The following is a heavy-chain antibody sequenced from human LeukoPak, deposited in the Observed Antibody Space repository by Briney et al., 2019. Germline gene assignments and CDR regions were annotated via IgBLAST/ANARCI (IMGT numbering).Heavy chain of an antibody. CDR1: GLTFSRYG. Sequence: PGGSLRLSCAASGLTFSRYGMHWVRQAPGKGLEWVAVISYDASNKYYADIVKGRFTISRDNSKNTLYLQMNSLRGEDSALYYCATGPTVLRGQILVIPYGQWGQGTLVTVSS. J-gene: IGHJ4*02. CDR3: ATGPTVLRGQILVIPYGQ. V-gene: IGHV3-30*03. D-gene: IGHD3-10*01. CDR2: ISYDASNK.